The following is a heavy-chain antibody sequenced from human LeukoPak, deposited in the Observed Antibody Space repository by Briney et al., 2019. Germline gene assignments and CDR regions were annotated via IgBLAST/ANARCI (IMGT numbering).Heavy chain of an antibody. V-gene: IGHV3-48*04. CDR1: GFTFSSYS. D-gene: IGHD6-19*01. Sequence: GGSLRLSCAASGFTFSSYSMNWVRQAPGKGLEWVSYISSSSSTIYYADSVKGRFTISRDNAKNSLYLQMNSLRAEDTAVYYCASEVEQWLYDYWGQGTLVTVSS. J-gene: IGHJ4*02. CDR3: ASEVEQWLYDY. CDR2: ISSSSSTI.